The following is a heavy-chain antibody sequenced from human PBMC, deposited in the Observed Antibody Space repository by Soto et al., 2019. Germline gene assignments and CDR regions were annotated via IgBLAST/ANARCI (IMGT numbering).Heavy chain of an antibody. CDR1: GGSISSGPNY. CDR3: ARERKRTHDAFDI. V-gene: IGHV4-31*03. CDR2: IYYTGTT. Sequence: SETLSLTCTVSGGSISSGPNYWSWIRQHPGKGLEWIGYIYYTGTTYYNPSLKSRVIISLDTSTNQFSLMLSSVTAADTALYYCARERKRTHDAFDIWGQGTMVTVSS. D-gene: IGHD1-7*01. J-gene: IGHJ3*02.